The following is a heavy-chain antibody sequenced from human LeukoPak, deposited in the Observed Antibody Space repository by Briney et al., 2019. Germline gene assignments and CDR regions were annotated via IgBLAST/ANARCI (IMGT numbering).Heavy chain of an antibody. CDR3: ARGQKYRNGYTVTELGSGYFDY. Sequence: ASVKVSCKASGYTFTGYYMHWVRQAPGHGLEWMGWINPNSCGTNYAQKFQGRVTMTRDTSISTAYMELSRVRSDDTAVYYCARGQKYRNGYTVTELGSGYFDYWGQGTLVTVSS. D-gene: IGHD5-18*01. J-gene: IGHJ4*02. CDR2: INPNSCGT. CDR1: GYTFTGYY. V-gene: IGHV1-2*02.